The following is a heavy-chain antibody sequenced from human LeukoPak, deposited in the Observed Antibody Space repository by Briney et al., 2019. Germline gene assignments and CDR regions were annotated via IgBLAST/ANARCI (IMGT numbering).Heavy chain of an antibody. J-gene: IGHJ5*02. CDR3: ARDGGKYNWNLGWFDP. CDR1: GFTFRSDG. CDR2: IWYDGSKK. V-gene: IGHV3-33*01. Sequence: GGSLRLSCAASGFTFRSDGMHWVRQAPGKGLEWVAVIWYDGSKKYYAHSVKGRFTISRDNSKNTLYLQMNSLRAEDTAVYYCARDGGKYNWNLGWFDPRGQGTRVTVSS. D-gene: IGHD1-20*01.